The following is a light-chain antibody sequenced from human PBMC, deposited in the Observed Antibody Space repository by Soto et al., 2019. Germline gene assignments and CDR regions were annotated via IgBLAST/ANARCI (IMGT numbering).Light chain of an antibody. V-gene: IGKV1-12*01. CDR2: AAS. J-gene: IGKJ2*01. CDR1: QGISSW. Sequence: DIQMTQSPSSVSASVGDRVTITCRASQGISSWLAWYQQKPGKAPKLLIYAASSLQSGVPSRFSGRVSRTDFTLTTSSLQPEDFATYDCHQANCFPYSFGQGTKLEIK. CDR3: HQANCFPYS.